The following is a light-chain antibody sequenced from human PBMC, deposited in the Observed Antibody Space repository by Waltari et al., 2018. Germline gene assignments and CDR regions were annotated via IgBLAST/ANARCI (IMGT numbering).Light chain of an antibody. V-gene: IGKV3-15*01. CDR1: QSVDYK. J-gene: IGKJ4*01. Sequence: EVVMTQSPATLSVSPGERATLFCRTSQSVDYKLAWYQHKPGQAPRPLIYDISTRIPGSPARFSGGGSGTLFTLTISSLQSEDFAVYYCQQYDSWPQTFGGGTKVEIK. CDR3: QQYDSWPQT. CDR2: DIS.